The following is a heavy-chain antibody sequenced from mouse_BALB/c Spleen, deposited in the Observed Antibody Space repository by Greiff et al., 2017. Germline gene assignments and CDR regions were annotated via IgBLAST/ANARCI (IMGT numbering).Heavy chain of an antibody. J-gene: IGHJ3*01. CDR2: ISSGGST. Sequence: EVQRVESGGGLVKPGGSLKLSCAASGFTFSSYPMSWVRQTPEKRLEWVASISSGGSTYYPDSVKGRFTISRDNARNILYLQMSSLRSEDTAMYYCASPDYGSSYGVAYWGQGTLVTVSA. CDR1: GFTFSSYP. CDR3: ASPDYGSSYGVAY. D-gene: IGHD1-1*01. V-gene: IGHV5-6-5*01.